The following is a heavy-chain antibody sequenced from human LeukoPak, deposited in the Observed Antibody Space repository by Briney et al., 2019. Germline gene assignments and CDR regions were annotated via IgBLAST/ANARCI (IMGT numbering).Heavy chain of an antibody. V-gene: IGHV3-11*01. Sequence: GSLRLSCVGSAFTFSGYSMSWIRQAPGRELEWISSITESGGTEYYADSVKGRFSISRDNAKSALYLQMNSLRAEDTAVYYCARPPEGYSYGFYFGHWGQGAPVIVSS. CDR3: ARPPEGYSYGFYFGH. J-gene: IGHJ4*02. D-gene: IGHD5-18*01. CDR1: AFTFSGYS. CDR2: ITESGGTE.